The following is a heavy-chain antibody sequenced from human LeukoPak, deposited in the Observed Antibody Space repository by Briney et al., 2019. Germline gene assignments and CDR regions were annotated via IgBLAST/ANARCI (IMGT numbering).Heavy chain of an antibody. CDR2: INPSGGST. Sequence: ASVKVSCKASGYTFTSYAMNWVRQAPGQGLEWMGIINPSGGSTSYAQKFQGRVTMTRDMSTSTVYMELSSLRSEDTAVYYCARDFNGWLQLRYYMDVWGKGTTVTVSS. D-gene: IGHD5-24*01. CDR1: GYTFTSYA. CDR3: ARDFNGWLQLRYYMDV. V-gene: IGHV1-46*01. J-gene: IGHJ6*03.